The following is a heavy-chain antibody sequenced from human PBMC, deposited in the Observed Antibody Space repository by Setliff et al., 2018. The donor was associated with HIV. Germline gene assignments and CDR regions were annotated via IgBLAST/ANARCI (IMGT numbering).Heavy chain of an antibody. CDR1: GYTFPNYG. J-gene: IGHJ4*02. V-gene: IGHV1-18*04. CDR2: ISAYNGNT. Sequence: ASVKVSCKASGYTFPNYGITWVRQAPGQGLEWRGWISAYNGNTNYAQKIQGRVTMTTDTFTSTAYMELRSLRSGDTAVYYCARVTRFLESFSTKNYFDYWGQGTLVTVSS. CDR3: ARVTRFLESFSTKNYFDY. D-gene: IGHD3-3*01.